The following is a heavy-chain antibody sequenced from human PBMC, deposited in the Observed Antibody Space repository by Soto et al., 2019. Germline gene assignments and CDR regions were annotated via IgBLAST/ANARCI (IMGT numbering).Heavy chain of an antibody. CDR1: GRSISSSSYY. Sequence: SETLSLTCTVSGRSISSSSYYWGWIRQPPGKGLEWIGSIYYSGSTYYNPSLKSRVTISVDTSKNQFSLKLSSVTAADTAVYYCARLGAYYQSLDPWGPGTLVTVSS. V-gene: IGHV4-39*01. J-gene: IGHJ5*02. CDR2: IYYSGST. D-gene: IGHD2-21*01. CDR3: ARLGAYYQSLDP.